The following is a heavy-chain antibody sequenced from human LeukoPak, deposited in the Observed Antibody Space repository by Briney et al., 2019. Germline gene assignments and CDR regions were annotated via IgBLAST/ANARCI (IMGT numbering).Heavy chain of an antibody. CDR1: EFAFDDYG. Sequence: GGSLRLSCAASEFAFDDYGMSWVRQGPGKGLEWGSYISRGGSGTYYADSVKGRFNISRANSKTTLYLQMNSLRAEDMAVYYCAKEGTFGGVTGHDHWGQGTLVTVSS. J-gene: IGHJ4*02. D-gene: IGHD3-16*01. CDR3: AKEGTFGGVTGHDH. V-gene: IGHV3-23*01. CDR2: ISRGGSGT.